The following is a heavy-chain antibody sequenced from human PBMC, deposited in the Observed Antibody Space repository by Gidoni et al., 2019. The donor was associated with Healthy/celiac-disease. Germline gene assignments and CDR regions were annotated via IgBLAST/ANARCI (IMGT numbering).Heavy chain of an antibody. V-gene: IGHV3-23*01. Sequence: EVQLLESGGGLVQPGGSLRLSCAASGFPFSSDALSWVRLAPGKGLGWVSAISGCGGSTYYADSVKGRFTISRDNSKNTLYLQMNSLRAEDTAVYYCAKEGASLWFGELLQTFDYWGQGTLVTVSS. D-gene: IGHD3-10*01. J-gene: IGHJ4*02. CDR3: AKEGASLWFGELLQTFDY. CDR2: ISGCGGST. CDR1: GFPFSSDA.